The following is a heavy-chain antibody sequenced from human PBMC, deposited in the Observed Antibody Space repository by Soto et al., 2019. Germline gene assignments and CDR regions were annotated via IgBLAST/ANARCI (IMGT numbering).Heavy chain of an antibody. CDR2: ITYDGSKQ. CDR3: AKALRRWLAMYYLEK. D-gene: IGHD3-10*01. Sequence: QVQLVESGGGVVQPGTSLRLSCAASGFIFGDYGLQWVRQAPGKGLEWVALITYDGSKQYYADSVKGRFIISRDNSKNTLYLQLTSLKPEDTAIYYCAKALRRWLAMYYLEKWGQGTLVTVSS. V-gene: IGHV3-30*18. J-gene: IGHJ4*02. CDR1: GFIFGDYG.